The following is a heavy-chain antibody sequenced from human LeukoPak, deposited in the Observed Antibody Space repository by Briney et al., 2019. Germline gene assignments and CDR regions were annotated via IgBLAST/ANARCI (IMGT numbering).Heavy chain of an antibody. D-gene: IGHD5-12*01. Sequence: GGSLRLSCAASGFTFSSYWMSWVRQAPGKGLEWVAHIKQGGSETSYVDSVKGRFTISRDNAKISLYLQMNSLRAEDTAMYYCARGRYSGTTYYFDYWGLGTLVTVSS. J-gene: IGHJ4*02. CDR1: GFTFSSYW. CDR3: ARGRYSGTTYYFDY. V-gene: IGHV3-7*03. CDR2: IKQGGSET.